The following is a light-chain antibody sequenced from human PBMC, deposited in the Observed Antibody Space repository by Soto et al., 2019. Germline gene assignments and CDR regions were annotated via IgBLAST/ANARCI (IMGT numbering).Light chain of an antibody. CDR3: QQYYRYPPS. CDR2: AAS. CDR1: QVIISH. Sequence: AIRMTQSPSSLSASTGDRVTITCRASQVIISHLAWYQQKPGKAPKLLIDAASTLKSGVPSRFSGSGAGTDFTLTISCLQSEDFATYYCQQYYRYPPSVGGGTKMEIK. J-gene: IGKJ4*01. V-gene: IGKV1-8*01.